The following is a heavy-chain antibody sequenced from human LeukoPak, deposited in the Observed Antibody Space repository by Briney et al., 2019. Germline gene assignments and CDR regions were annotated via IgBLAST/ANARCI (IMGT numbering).Heavy chain of an antibody. CDR1: GFTFSSYG. V-gene: IGHV3-30*18. CDR2: ISYDGSNK. D-gene: IGHD4-17*01. J-gene: IGHJ4*02. CDR3: AKGTTVTTVAYFDY. Sequence: GGSLRLSCAASGFTFSSYGMHWVRQAPGKGLEWVAVISYDGSNKYYADSVKGRFTISRDNSKNTLYLQMNSLRAEDTAVYYCAKGTTVTTVAYFDYWGQATLVTVSS.